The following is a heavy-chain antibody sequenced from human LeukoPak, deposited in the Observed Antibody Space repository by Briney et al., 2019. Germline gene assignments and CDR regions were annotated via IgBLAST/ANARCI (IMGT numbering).Heavy chain of an antibody. CDR1: EFTFSDSA. V-gene: IGHV3-73*01. CDR2: IRSKANSYAT. D-gene: IGHD6-19*01. Sequence: QTGGSLRLSCAASEFTFSDSAMHWVRQASGKGLEWVGRIRSKANSYATVYAASVKGRFTISRDDSMNMAYLQMNRLKTEDTAVYYCTVTSSSITVAHYWGQGTLVTVSS. CDR3: TVTSSSITVAHY. J-gene: IGHJ4*02.